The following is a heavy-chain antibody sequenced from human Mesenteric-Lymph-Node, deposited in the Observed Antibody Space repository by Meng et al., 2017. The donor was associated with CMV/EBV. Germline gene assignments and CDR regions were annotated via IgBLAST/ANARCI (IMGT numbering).Heavy chain of an antibody. V-gene: IGHV5-51*01. CDR1: GYSFTSYW. D-gene: IGHD6-6*01. CDR2: IYPGDSDT. Sequence: GESLKISCKGSGYSFTSYWIGWVRQMPGKGLEWMGIIYPGDSDTRYSPSFQGQVTISADKSISTAYLQWSSLKASDTAMYYCARLGSSRGDYYYGMDVWGQGTTVTVSS. CDR3: ARLGSSRGDYYYGMDV. J-gene: IGHJ6*02.